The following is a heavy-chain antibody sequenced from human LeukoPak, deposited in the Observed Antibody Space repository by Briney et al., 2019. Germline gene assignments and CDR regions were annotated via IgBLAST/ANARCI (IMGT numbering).Heavy chain of an antibody. CDR1: GFTFSSYG. CDR3: AKGRVRGVIKNGFDY. CDR2: IRYDGSNK. J-gene: IGHJ4*02. V-gene: IGHV3-30*02. D-gene: IGHD3-10*01. Sequence: GGSLRLSCAASGFTFSSYGMHWVRQAPGKWLEWVAFIRYDGSNKYYADSVKGRFTISRDNSKNTLYLQMNSLRAEDTAVYYCAKGRVRGVIKNGFDYWGQGTLVTVSS.